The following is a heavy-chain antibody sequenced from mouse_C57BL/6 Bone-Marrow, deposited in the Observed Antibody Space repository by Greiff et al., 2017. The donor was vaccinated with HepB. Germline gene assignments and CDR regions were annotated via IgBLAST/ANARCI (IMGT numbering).Heavy chain of an antibody. D-gene: IGHD2-4*01. CDR3: ARCYDYLFAY. J-gene: IGHJ3*01. CDR2: IYPGDGDT. Sequence: VQLQQSGPELVKPGASVKISCKASGYAFSSSWMNWVKQRPGKGLEWIGRIYPGDGDTNYNGKFKGKATLTADKSSSTAYMQLSSLTSEDSAVYFSARCYDYLFAYWGQGTLVTVSA. CDR1: GYAFSSSW. V-gene: IGHV1-82*01.